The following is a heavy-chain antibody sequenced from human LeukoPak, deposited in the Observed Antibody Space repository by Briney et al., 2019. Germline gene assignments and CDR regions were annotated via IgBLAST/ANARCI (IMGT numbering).Heavy chain of an antibody. D-gene: IGHD4-23*01. CDR2: IKQDGSNK. CDR3: AKLLSNSGRFLY. CDR1: GFTFSSYW. Sequence: GGSLRLSCAASGFTFSSYWMSWVRQAPGKGLEWVANIKQDGSNKYYADSVKGRFTISRDNSKNTLYLQMNSLRAEDTAVYYCAKLLSNSGRFLYWGQGTLVTVSS. V-gene: IGHV3-7*01. J-gene: IGHJ4*02.